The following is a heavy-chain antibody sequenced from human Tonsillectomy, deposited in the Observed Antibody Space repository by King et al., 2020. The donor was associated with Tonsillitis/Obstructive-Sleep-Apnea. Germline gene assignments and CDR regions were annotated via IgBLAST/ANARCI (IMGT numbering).Heavy chain of an antibody. CDR1: GYRFTSYW. CDR3: ARNPSLPSISGPGTPLDFYSYMDV. J-gene: IGHJ6*03. CDR2: IDPRDSYT. Sequence: DAQLVQSGAEVKKPGESLRISCKGSGYRFTSYWINWVRQMPGKGLEWMGQIDPRDSYTNYSPSFQGHVTVSIDKSISTAYLQWSSLKASDTAIYFCARNPSLPSISGPGTPLDFYSYMDVWGEGTTVTVSS. V-gene: IGHV5-10-1*01. D-gene: IGHD1-1*01.